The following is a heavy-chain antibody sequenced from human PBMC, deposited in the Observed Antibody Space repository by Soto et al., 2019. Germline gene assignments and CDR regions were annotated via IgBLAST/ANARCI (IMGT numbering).Heavy chain of an antibody. V-gene: IGHV4-34*01. J-gene: IGHJ6*03. CDR3: ARGLKHLGELSLSYMDV. CDR1: GGSFSGYY. CDR2: INHSGST. D-gene: IGHD3-16*02. Sequence: SGTLSLTCAVYGGSFSGYYWSWIRQPPGKGLEWIGEINHSGSTNYNPSLKSRVTISVDTSKNQFSLKLSSVTAADTAVYYCARGLKHLGELSLSYMDVWGKGTTVTVSS.